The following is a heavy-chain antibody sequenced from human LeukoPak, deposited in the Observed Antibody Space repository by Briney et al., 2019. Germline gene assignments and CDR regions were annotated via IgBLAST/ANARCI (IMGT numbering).Heavy chain of an antibody. CDR2: ISSSGSTK. D-gene: IGHD1-26*01. V-gene: IGHV3-48*04. Sequence: GGSLRLSCAASGFTFSSYSMNWVRQAPGKGLEWVSYISSSGSTKYYADSVKGRFTISRDNAKNSLDLQTNSLRAEDTAVYYCARIRGSYSSDYWGQGTLVIVSS. CDR3: ARIRGSYSSDY. J-gene: IGHJ4*02. CDR1: GFTFSSYS.